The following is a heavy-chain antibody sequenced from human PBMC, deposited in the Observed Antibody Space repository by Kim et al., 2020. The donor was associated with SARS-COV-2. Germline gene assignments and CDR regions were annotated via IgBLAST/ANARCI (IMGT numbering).Heavy chain of an antibody. CDR1: GFTFSSYA. J-gene: IGHJ4*02. CDR3: AKDVGIRYMYSSSWMLGIFDY. D-gene: IGHD6-13*01. CDR2: ISGSGGST. V-gene: IGHV3-23*01. Sequence: GGSLRLSCAASGFTFSSYAMSWVRQAPGKGLEWVSAISGSGGSTYYADSVKGRFTISRDNSKNTLYLQMNSLRAEDTAVYYCAKDVGIRYMYSSSWMLGIFDYWGQGTLVTVSS.